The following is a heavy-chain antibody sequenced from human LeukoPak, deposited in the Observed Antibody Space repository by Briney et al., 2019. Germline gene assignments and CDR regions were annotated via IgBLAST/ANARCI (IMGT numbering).Heavy chain of an antibody. V-gene: IGHV3-53*01. J-gene: IGHJ4*02. CDR3: ARGITMVREVTAFDY. D-gene: IGHD3-10*01. CDR2: IYSGGST. CDR1: GFTVSSNY. Sequence: GSLRLSCAASGFTVSSNYMSWVRQAPGKGLEWVSVIYSGGSTYYADSVKGRFTISRDNSKNTLYLQMNSLRAEDTAVYYCARGITMVREVTAFDYWGQGTLVTVSS.